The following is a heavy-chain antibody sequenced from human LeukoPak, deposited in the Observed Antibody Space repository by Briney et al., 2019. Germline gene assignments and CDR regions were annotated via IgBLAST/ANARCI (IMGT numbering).Heavy chain of an antibody. CDR2: MNPNNGNT. CDR3: ARDLVDNACDF. D-gene: IGHD2-8*01. CDR1: GYTFNGYY. J-gene: IGHJ4*02. Sequence: ASVKVSCKSSGYTFNGYYMHWVRQAPGQGLEWMGWMNPNNGNTGYVQKLQGRLTMTRDTSISTAYMELSSLRSEDTAVYYCARDLVDNACDFWGQGTLVTVSS. V-gene: IGHV1-8*02.